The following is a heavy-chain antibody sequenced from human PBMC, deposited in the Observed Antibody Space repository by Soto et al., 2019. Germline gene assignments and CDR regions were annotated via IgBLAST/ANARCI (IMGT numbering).Heavy chain of an antibody. CDR3: ARVASDYINSVDH. Sequence: EVQLLESGGDLVQPGGSLRLSCAASGFTFNAYAMTWVRQAPGKGLEWVSAIGGSGGNRYYAASVKGRFTISRDNSKDTVELQMSSLRVEDTAVYYCARVASDYINSVDHWGQGILVTVSS. CDR2: IGGSGGNR. V-gene: IGHV3-23*01. J-gene: IGHJ4*02. D-gene: IGHD4-4*01. CDR1: GFTFNAYA.